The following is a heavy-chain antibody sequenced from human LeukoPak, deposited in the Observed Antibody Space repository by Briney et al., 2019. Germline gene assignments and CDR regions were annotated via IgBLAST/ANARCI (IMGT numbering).Heavy chain of an antibody. CDR1: GDSISSYY. D-gene: IGHD5-18*01. J-gene: IGHJ4*02. CDR3: WRSRVYSYGTTFLDY. Sequence: SETLSLTCTVSGDSISSYYWSWVRHPPGKGLEWVGYIYYIGSTNYNPSLKSRVTISQKTSKNHFSLKIYHVTASGTAVYYCWRSRVYSYGTTFLDYWGQGTLVTVSS. V-gene: IGHV4-59*08. CDR2: IYYIGST.